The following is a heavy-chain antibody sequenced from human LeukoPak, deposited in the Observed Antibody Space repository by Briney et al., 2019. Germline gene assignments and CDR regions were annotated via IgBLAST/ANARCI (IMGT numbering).Heavy chain of an antibody. CDR3: ARDLIRGGYDLFDY. Sequence: SETLSLTCTVSGGSISSSSYYWSWLRQPPGKGLEYIGYTHYIGATNYNPSLKSRVTISVDTSKNQFSLKLSSVTAADTAVYYCARDLIRGGYDLFDYWGQGTLVTVSS. CDR2: THYIGAT. V-gene: IGHV4-61*01. J-gene: IGHJ4*02. D-gene: IGHD5-12*01. CDR1: GGSISSSSYY.